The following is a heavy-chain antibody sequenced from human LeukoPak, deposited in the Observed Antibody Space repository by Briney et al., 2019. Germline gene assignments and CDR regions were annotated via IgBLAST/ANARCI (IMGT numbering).Heavy chain of an antibody. CDR1: VFTFRSYG. J-gene: IGHJ6*02. D-gene: IGHD2-2*01. V-gene: IGHV3-30*18. CDR2: ISYDGSNK. CDR3: AKDPGAAALFSYGMVV. Sequence: PGRSLRLSCAASVFTFRSYGMQRVRQAPGKGLEWVAVISYDGSNKYYADSVKGRFTISRDNSKSTLYLQMNSLRAEDTAVYYCAKDPGAAALFSYGMVVWGQGTTVTVSS.